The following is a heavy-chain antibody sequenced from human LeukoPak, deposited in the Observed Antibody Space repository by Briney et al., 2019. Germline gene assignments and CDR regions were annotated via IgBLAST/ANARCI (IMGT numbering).Heavy chain of an antibody. CDR2: IWYGGSNT. D-gene: IGHD3-10*01. V-gene: IGHV3-30*02. CDR3: AKDNRDYYIDY. J-gene: IGHJ4*02. CDR1: GFTFDDYA. Sequence: PGGSLRLSCAASGFTFDDYAMHWVRQAPGKGLEWVAVIWYGGSNTYYADSVKGRFTISRDNSKNTLYLQMNSLRAEDTAVYYCAKDNRDYYIDYWGQGTLVTVSS.